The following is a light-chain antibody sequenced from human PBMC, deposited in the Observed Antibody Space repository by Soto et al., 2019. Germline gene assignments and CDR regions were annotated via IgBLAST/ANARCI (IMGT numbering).Light chain of an antibody. CDR1: TGAVTTGYY. J-gene: IGLJ3*02. CDR3: LLYYGGSWV. V-gene: IGLV7-43*01. CDR2: NTN. Sequence: QTVVTQEPSLTVSPGGTVTLTCASSTGAVTTGYYPSWFQHKPGHAPRALIYNTNDKHSWTPARLSGSLLGDKAALTLSGVQPEDEAEYYCLLYYGGSWVFGGGTKL.